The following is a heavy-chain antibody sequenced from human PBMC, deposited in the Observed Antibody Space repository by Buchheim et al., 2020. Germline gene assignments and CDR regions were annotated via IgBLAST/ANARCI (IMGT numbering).Heavy chain of an antibody. CDR3: AKDPLPTLGYCSGGSCDPFGY. J-gene: IGHJ4*02. V-gene: IGHV3-23*01. CDR2: ISGSGGST. D-gene: IGHD2-15*01. Sequence: EVQLLESGGGLVQPGGSLRLSCAASGFTFSSYAMSWVRQAPGKGLEWVSAISGSGGSTYYADSVKGWLTLSRDTSKNTLYLQMNSLRAEDTAVYYCAKDPLPTLGYCSGGSCDPFGYWGQGTL. CDR1: GFTFSSYA.